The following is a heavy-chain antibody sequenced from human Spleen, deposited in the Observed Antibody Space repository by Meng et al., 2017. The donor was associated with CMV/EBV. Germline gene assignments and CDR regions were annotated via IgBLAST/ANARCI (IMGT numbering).Heavy chain of an antibody. CDR3: ARARSCSTTTCPRAAFDI. V-gene: IGHV3-49*04. D-gene: IGHD2-2*01. Sequence: GGSLRLSCTASGFTFGDYAMNWVRQAPGKGLEWVGFIRSKTYGGTTEYAASVKGRFTISRDNAKNSLSLQMNSLRGEDTAVYYCARARSCSTTTCPRAAFDIWGQGTTVTVSS. CDR1: GFTFGDYA. J-gene: IGHJ3*02. CDR2: IRSKTYGGTT.